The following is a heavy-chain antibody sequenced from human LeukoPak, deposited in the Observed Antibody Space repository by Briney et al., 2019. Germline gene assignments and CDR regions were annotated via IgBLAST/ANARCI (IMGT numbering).Heavy chain of an antibody. Sequence: ASVKVSCKASGYTFTSYAMHWVRQAPGQRLEWMRWINAGNGNTKYSQKFQGRVTITRDTSASTAYMELSSLRSEDTAVYYCARARSGYNFDYWGQGTLVTVSS. CDR3: ARARSGYNFDY. J-gene: IGHJ4*02. D-gene: IGHD3-22*01. V-gene: IGHV1-3*01. CDR2: INAGNGNT. CDR1: GYTFTSYA.